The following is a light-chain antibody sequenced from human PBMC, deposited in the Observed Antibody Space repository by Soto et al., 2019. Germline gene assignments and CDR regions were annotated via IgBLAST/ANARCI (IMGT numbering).Light chain of an antibody. CDR3: QQSYSSQFT. CDR1: QTISSY. J-gene: IGKJ3*01. CDR2: AAS. Sequence: DLQMTQSPSSLSASVGDRVTITCRASQTISSYLNWYQQKPGKAPNLLIYAASSLQSGVPSRFSGSGSGTDFTLTISSLQPEDFATYYCQQSYSSQFTFGPGTKVDIK. V-gene: IGKV1-39*01.